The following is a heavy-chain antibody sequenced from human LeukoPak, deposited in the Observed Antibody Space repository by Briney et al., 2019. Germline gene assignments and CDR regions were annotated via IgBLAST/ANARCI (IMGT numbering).Heavy chain of an antibody. CDR2: ISSSDSLI. CDR1: GFTFSDYY. Sequence: PGGSLRLSCAASGFTFSDYYMSWIRQAPGKGLEWVSYISSSDSLIYYADSVKGRFTISRDNAKNSLYLQMNSLRAEDTALYYCASTTPVAPAATLHYYYGMDVWGQGTTVTVSS. CDR3: ASTTPVAPAATLHYYYGMDV. V-gene: IGHV3-11*01. D-gene: IGHD2-2*01. J-gene: IGHJ6*02.